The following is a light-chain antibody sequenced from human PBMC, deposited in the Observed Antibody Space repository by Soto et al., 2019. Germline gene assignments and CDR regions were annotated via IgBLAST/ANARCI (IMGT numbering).Light chain of an antibody. Sequence: QSVLTQPPSVSGAPGQRVTISCAGSSSNIGAGFDVHWYQQFPGTAPKLLISDNNNRPSGVPDRFSASKSGTSASLAITGLQAEDEADYYCQSYDTILSGFCVFGGGTKLTVL. CDR2: DNN. J-gene: IGLJ3*02. CDR1: SSNIGAGFD. V-gene: IGLV1-40*01. CDR3: QSYDTILSGFCV.